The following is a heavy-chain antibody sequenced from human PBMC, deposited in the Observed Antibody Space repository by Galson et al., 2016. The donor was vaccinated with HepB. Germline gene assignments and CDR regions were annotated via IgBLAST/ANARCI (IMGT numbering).Heavy chain of an antibody. CDR2: IAYDGSYE. J-gene: IGHJ1*01. V-gene: IGHV3-30*18. D-gene: IGHD2-15*01. CDR1: GFTFSDYA. CDR3: AKDFGETGYKEYFQH. Sequence: SLRLSCAASGFTFSDYAMHWVRQAPGKGLEWVAVIAYDGSYEDYRDSVKGRFTISRDNSKNILYLEMNSLGAEDTALYYCAKDFGETGYKEYFQHWGQGTLVTVSS.